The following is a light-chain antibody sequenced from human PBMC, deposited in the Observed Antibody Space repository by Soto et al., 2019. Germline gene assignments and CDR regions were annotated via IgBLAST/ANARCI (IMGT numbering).Light chain of an antibody. J-gene: IGLJ1*01. CDR2: DVS. CDR1: SSDVGGYEY. V-gene: IGLV2-14*03. CDR3: SSYTSSSTLYV. Sequence: QSALTQPASVSGSPGQSIAISCTGTSSDVGGYEYVSWYQHHPGKAPKVMIYDVSNRPSGVSDRFSGSKSGNTASLTISGLQAEDEADYYCSSYTSSSTLYVFGTGTKVTVL.